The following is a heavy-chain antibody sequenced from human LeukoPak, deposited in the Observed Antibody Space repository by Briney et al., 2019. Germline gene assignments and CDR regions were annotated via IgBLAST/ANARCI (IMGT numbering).Heavy chain of an antibody. CDR1: GFTFSSYA. Sequence: PGGSLRLSCAASGFTFSSYAMSWVRQAPGKGLEWVSSISSSSSYIYYADSVKGRFTISRDNAKNSLYLQMNSLRAEDTAVYYCAREGAAGTCIYWGQGTLVTVSS. D-gene: IGHD6-13*01. CDR3: AREGAAGTCIY. CDR2: ISSSSSYI. V-gene: IGHV3-21*01. J-gene: IGHJ4*02.